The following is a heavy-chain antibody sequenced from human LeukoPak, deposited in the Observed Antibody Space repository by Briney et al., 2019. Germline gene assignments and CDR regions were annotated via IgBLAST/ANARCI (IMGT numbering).Heavy chain of an antibody. CDR1: GFTFSSYS. Sequence: PGGSLRLSCAASGFTFSSYSMNWVRQAPGKGLEWVSSISSSSSYIYYADSVKGRFTISRDNAKNSLYLQMNSLRAEDTAGYYCARGPHDRFDYWGQGTLVTVSS. CDR2: ISSSSSYI. V-gene: IGHV3-21*01. D-gene: IGHD3-16*01. CDR3: ARGPHDRFDY. J-gene: IGHJ4*02.